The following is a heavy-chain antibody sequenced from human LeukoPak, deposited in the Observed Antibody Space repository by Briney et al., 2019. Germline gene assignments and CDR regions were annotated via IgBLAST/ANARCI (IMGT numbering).Heavy chain of an antibody. D-gene: IGHD3-22*01. J-gene: IGHJ3*02. CDR3: AKDTASSGYRGYAFDI. Sequence: GGSLRLSCAASGFTFDDYAMHWVRQAPGKGLEWVSLISWDGGSTYYADSVKGRFTISRDNSKNSLYLQMNSLRAEDTALYYCAKDTASSGYRGYAFDIWGQGTMVTVSS. V-gene: IGHV3-43D*03. CDR2: ISWDGGST. CDR1: GFTFDDYA.